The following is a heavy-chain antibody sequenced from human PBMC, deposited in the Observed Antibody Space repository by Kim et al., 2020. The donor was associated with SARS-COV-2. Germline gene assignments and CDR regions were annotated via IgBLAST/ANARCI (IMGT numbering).Heavy chain of an antibody. CDR1: GFTFSSYA. Sequence: GGSLRLSCAASGFTFSSYAMHWVRQAPGKGLEWVAVISYDGSNKYYADSVKGRFTISRDNSKNTLYLQMNSLRAEDTAVYYCARSEYSSSWYDFESYYYYGMDVWGQGTTVTVSS. CDR2: ISYDGSNK. CDR3: ARSEYSSSWYDFESYYYYGMDV. J-gene: IGHJ6*02. V-gene: IGHV3-30-3*01. D-gene: IGHD6-13*01.